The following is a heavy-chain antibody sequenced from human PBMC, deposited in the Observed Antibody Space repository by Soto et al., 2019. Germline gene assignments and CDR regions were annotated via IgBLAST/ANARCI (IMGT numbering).Heavy chain of an antibody. V-gene: IGHV3-30-3*01. Sequence: QVQLVESGGGVVQPGRSLRLSCAASGFTFSSYAMHWVRQAPGKGLEWVAVISYDGSNKYYADSVKGRFTISRDNSKNTLYLAINRLGGGEQAVFFFSGGSFRYKLNDFPYYYYGMDVWGQGTTVTVSS. CDR3: SGGSFRYKLNDFPYYYYGMDV. D-gene: IGHD1-1*01. CDR1: GFTFSSYA. CDR2: ISYDGSNK. J-gene: IGHJ6*02.